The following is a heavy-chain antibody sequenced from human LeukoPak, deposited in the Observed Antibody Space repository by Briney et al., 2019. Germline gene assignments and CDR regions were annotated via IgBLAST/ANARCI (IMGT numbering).Heavy chain of an antibody. CDR3: AAYYSDRNVFDY. Sequence: PSETLSLTCTFSTGSSSISSYYWGWIRQPPGKGLEWIGSIFYSGSTYYNPSLKSRVTISVDTSKHQFSLKLRSVTAADTAVYYCAAYYSDRNVFDYWGQGTPVTVSS. J-gene: IGHJ4*02. D-gene: IGHD3-10*02. CDR2: IFYSGST. V-gene: IGHV4-39*01. CDR1: TGSSSISSYY.